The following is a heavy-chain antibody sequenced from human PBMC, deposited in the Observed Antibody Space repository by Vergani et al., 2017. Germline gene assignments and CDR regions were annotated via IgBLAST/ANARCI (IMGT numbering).Heavy chain of an antibody. CDR2: IYYSGST. D-gene: IGHD3-16*02. V-gene: IGHV4-39*01. CDR1: GGPISSSSYY. J-gene: IGHJ4*02. CDR3: ASSGGSYRYAY. Sequence: QLQLQESGPGLVKPSETLSLTCTVSGGPISSSSYYWGWIRRPPGKGLEWIGSIYYSGSTYYNPSLKSRVTISVDTSKNQFSLKLSSVTAADTAVYYCASSGGSYRYAYWGQGTLVTVSS.